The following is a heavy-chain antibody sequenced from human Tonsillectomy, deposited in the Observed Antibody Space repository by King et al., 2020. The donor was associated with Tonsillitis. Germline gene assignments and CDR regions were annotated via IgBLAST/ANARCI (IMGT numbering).Heavy chain of an antibody. CDR1: GFTFSSYA. J-gene: IGHJ4*02. CDR2: ISGSGGST. V-gene: IGHV3-23*04. Sequence: VQLVESGGGLVQPGGSLRLSCAASGFTFSSYAMSWVRQAPGKGLEWVSAISGSGGSTYYADSVRGRFTISRDNSKNTLYLQMDSLRAEDTAVYYCATSRTDYYDTSGYYQTEAFDYWGQGTQVTVSS. CDR3: ATSRTDYYDTSGYYQTEAFDY. D-gene: IGHD3-22*01.